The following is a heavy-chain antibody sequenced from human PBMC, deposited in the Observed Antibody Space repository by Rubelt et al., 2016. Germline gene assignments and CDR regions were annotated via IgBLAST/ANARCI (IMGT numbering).Heavy chain of an antibody. CDR1: GGSFSGYY. V-gene: IGHV4-34*01. CDR2: INHSGST. CDR3: ARGRRGSSSWLGRDYYGMDV. J-gene: IGHJ6*02. Sequence: QVQLQQWGAGLLKPSETLSLTCAVYGGSFSGYYWSWIRQPPGKGLEWIGEINHSGSTNYNPSLKSRVTISVGTSKNQFSLKLSSVTAAETAVYYCARGRRGSSSWLGRDYYGMDVWGRGTTVTVSS. D-gene: IGHD6-13*01.